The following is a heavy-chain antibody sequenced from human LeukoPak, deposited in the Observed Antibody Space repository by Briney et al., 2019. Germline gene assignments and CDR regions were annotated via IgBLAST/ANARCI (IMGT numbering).Heavy chain of an antibody. CDR1: GFTFSTYS. V-gene: IGHV3-48*04. CDR3: AREYCSGGSCYSGAGDY. D-gene: IGHD2-15*01. CDR2: ISSSSTTI. J-gene: IGHJ4*02. Sequence: GGSLRLSCAASGFTFSTYSMNWVRQAPGKGLDWVSYISSSSTTIYYADSVKGRFTISRDNAKNSLYLQMNSLRAEDTAVYYCAREYCSGGSCYSGAGDYWGQGTLVTVSS.